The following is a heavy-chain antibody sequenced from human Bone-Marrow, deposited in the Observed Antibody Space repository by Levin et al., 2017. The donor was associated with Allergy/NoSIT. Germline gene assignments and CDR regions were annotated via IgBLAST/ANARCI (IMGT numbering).Heavy chain of an antibody. Sequence: ASGPTLVKPTQTLTLTCSFSGFSLKTSAMRVSWLRQPPGKALEWLARIDWDGDKFYNTSLKTRLTISKDTSKNQVVLRMTNMDPVDTATYYCARGFYFDGSGDFPDAFDFWGQGTLVTVSS. J-gene: IGHJ3*01. V-gene: IGHV2-70*04. CDR2: IDWDGDK. D-gene: IGHD3-22*01. CDR1: GFSLKTSAMR. CDR3: ARGFYFDGSGDFPDAFDF.